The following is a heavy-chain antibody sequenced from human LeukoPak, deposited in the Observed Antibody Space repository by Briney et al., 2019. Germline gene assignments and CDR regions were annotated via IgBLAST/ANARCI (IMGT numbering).Heavy chain of an antibody. V-gene: IGHV3-73*01. CDR3: ATFPSGSYSAY. CDR2: IRSKANSYAT. CDR1: GFTFSDSG. Sequence: GGSLRLSCAASGFTFSDSGLHWVRQASGKGLEWVGHIRSKANSYATVYAASVKGRFTITRDDSENTAYLQMNSLKTEDTAVYYCATFPSGSYSAYWGQGTLVTVSS. J-gene: IGHJ4*02. D-gene: IGHD1-26*01.